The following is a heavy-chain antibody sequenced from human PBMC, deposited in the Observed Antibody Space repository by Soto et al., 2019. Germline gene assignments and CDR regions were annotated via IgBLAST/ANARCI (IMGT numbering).Heavy chain of an antibody. Sequence: PGESVKISCXASGYSFSRSWIGWVRQVPGKGLERMGIIDPNDSQTIYSPSFQGQVTISADKSIDTAYLQWSSLKTSDTAMYYCARHAGNSWKGDYFDYWGQGALVTVSS. CDR2: IDPNDSQT. CDR1: GYSFSRSW. V-gene: IGHV5-51*01. CDR3: ARHAGNSWKGDYFDY. D-gene: IGHD6-13*01. J-gene: IGHJ4*02.